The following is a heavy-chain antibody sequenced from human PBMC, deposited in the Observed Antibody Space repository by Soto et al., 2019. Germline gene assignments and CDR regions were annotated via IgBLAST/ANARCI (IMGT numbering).Heavy chain of an antibody. D-gene: IGHD3-22*01. CDR1: GYTFTSYD. Sequence: GASVKVSCKASGYTFTSYDITSVRQATGQGLEWMGWMNPNSGNTGYAQKFQGRVTMTRNTSISTAYMELSSLRSEDTAVYYCARGYYDSSGYYDVHYYYYGMDVWGQGTTLPVSS. V-gene: IGHV1-8*01. CDR3: ARGYYDSSGYYDVHYYYYGMDV. J-gene: IGHJ6*02. CDR2: MNPNSGNT.